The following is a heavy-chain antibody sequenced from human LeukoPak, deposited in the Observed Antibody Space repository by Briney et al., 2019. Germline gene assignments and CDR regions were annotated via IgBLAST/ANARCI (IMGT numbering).Heavy chain of an antibody. CDR3: ARGVDYYENSGTIDY. V-gene: IGHV3-33*01. CDR2: IWYDGSNK. CDR1: GFTFSDYG. J-gene: IGHJ4*02. D-gene: IGHD3-22*01. Sequence: GKSLRLSCTVSGFTFSDYGMHWVRQPPGKGLEWVAIIWYDGSNKTYEDSVKGRFTISRDNSKNTLYLQMNSLRAEDTAVYYCARGVDYYENSGTIDYWGQGTLVTVSS.